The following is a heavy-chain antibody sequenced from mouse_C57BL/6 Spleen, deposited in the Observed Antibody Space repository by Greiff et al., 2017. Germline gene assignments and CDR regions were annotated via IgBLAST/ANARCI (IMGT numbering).Heavy chain of an antibody. Sequence: QVQLQQSGAELVRPGTSVKMSCKASGYTFTNYWIGWAKQRPGHGLEWIGDIYPGGGYTNYNEKFKGKATLTADKSSSTAYMQFSSLTSEDSAIYYCARSRDYYGSREGFAYWGQGTLVTVSA. J-gene: IGHJ3*01. V-gene: IGHV1-63*01. CDR3: ARSRDYYGSREGFAY. D-gene: IGHD1-1*01. CDR1: GYTFTNYW. CDR2: IYPGGGYT.